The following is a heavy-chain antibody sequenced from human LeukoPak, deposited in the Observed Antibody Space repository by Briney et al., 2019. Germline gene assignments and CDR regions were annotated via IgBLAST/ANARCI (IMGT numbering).Heavy chain of an antibody. CDR3: ARDPGKTWIQLWLHGYYFDY. D-gene: IGHD5-18*01. V-gene: IGHV3-30-3*01. CDR2: VSYVGSDQ. CDR1: GFTFSSYA. Sequence: GGSLRLSCAASGFTFSSYALYWVRPAPGKGLEWVAVVSYVGSDQYHADPLKGRFPISRDNSKNTLYLQMNSLRGEDRAVYYCARDPGKTWIQLWLHGYYFDYWGQGTLVTVPS. J-gene: IGHJ4*02.